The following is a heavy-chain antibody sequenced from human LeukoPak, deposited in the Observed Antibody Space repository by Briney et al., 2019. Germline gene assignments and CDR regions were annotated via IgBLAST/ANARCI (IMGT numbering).Heavy chain of an antibody. CDR1: GGSISSSSYY. D-gene: IGHD5-24*01. CDR2: IYYSGST. Sequence: SETLSLTCTVSGGSISSSSYYWGWIRQPPGKGLEWIGSIYYSGSTYYNPSLKSRVTISVDTSKNQFSLNLSSVTAADTAVYYCAASGGGEMATTHYFHYWGQGTLVTVSS. V-gene: IGHV4-39*01. J-gene: IGHJ4*02. CDR3: AASGGGEMATTHYFHY.